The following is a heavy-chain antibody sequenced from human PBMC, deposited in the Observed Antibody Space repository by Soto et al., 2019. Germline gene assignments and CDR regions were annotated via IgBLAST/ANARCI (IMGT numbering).Heavy chain of an antibody. J-gene: IGHJ3*02. CDR3: ARDVMYYYDSSGYPDDAFDI. CDR2: ISSSSSDI. D-gene: IGHD3-22*01. CDR1: GFAFSSYT. Sequence: LRLSCAASGFAFSSYTMNWVRQAPGKGLEWVSSISSSSSDIYYADSVKGRFTISRDNAKNSLYLQMNSLRAEDTALYYCARDVMYYYDSSGYPDDAFDIWGQGTMVTVSS. V-gene: IGHV3-21*01.